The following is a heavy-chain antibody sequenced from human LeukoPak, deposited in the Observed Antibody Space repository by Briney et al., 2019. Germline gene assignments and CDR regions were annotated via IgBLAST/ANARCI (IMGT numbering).Heavy chain of an antibody. CDR1: GFTFSSHW. Sequence: PGGPLRLSCAASGFTFSSHWMHWVRQAPGKGLVWVSRINTDGTSATYADSVKGRFTFSRDNAKNTLYLQMNSLRAEDTAVYYCTRGHYYDMDVWGQGTTVTVSS. J-gene: IGHJ6*02. V-gene: IGHV3-74*03. CDR3: TRGHYYDMDV. CDR2: INTDGTSA.